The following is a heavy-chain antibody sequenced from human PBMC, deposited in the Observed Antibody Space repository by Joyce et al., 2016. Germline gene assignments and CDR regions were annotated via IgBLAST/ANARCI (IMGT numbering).Heavy chain of an antibody. J-gene: IGHJ6*02. CDR2: SIPVFGAA. D-gene: IGHD1-14*01. CDR3: ARGGTSSDHYFFYTLDV. CDR1: GGDFSNYP. V-gene: IGHV1-69*12. Sequence: QVLLVQSGAAVKRPGSSLRVSCKSSGGDFSNYPVNWVRQAPGQRLEWMGGSIPVFGAAKYAEDFQGRVTLTADQSTRTAYLELSSLTSADTAVYYCARGGTSSDHYFFYTLDVWGPGTTVIVSS.